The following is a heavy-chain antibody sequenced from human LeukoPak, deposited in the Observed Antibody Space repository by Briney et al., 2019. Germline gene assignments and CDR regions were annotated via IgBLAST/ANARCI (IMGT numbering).Heavy chain of an antibody. J-gene: IGHJ6*03. CDR3: ARGVWYYGFSYYYYMDV. CDR2: IYYSGST. D-gene: IGHD3-10*01. V-gene: IGHV4-59*01. CDR1: GGSISSYY. Sequence: SETLSLTCTVSGGSISSYYWSWIRQPPGKGVEWIGYIYYSGSTNYNPSLKSRVTISVDTSKNQFSLKLSSVTAADTAVYYCARGVWYYGFSYYYYMDVWGKGTTVTISS.